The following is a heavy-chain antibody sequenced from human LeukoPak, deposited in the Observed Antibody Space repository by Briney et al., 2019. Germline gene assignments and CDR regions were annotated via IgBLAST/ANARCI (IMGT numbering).Heavy chain of an antibody. J-gene: IGHJ5*02. Sequence: ASVKVSCKASGYTFTSYGISWVRQAPGQGLEWMGWISAYNGNTNYAQKLQGRVTMTTGTSTSTAYLELRSLRSDDTAVYYCARRLPYYDFWSGYLGAVGNWFDPWGQGTLVTVSS. CDR3: ARRLPYYDFWSGYLGAVGNWFDP. CDR1: GYTFTSYG. D-gene: IGHD3-3*01. V-gene: IGHV1-18*01. CDR2: ISAYNGNT.